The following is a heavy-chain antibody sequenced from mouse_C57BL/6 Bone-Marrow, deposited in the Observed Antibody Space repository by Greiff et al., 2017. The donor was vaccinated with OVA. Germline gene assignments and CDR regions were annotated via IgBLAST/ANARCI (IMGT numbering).Heavy chain of an antibody. CDR2: ISSGGSYT. CDR1: GFTFSSYG. D-gene: IGHD1-1*01. J-gene: IGHJ2*01. V-gene: IGHV5-6*01. CDR3: ARRDYGSSPFDY. Sequence: EVHLVESGGDLVKPGGSLKLSCAASGFTFSSYGMSWVRQTPDKRLEWVATISSGGSYTYYPDSVKGRFTISRDNAKNTLYLQRSSLKSEDTAMYYCARRDYGSSPFDYWGQGTTLTVSS.